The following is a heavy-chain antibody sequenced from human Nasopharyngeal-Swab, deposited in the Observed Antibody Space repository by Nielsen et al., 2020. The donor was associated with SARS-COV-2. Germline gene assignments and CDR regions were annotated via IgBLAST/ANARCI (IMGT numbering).Heavy chain of an antibody. J-gene: IGHJ4*02. D-gene: IGHD6-19*01. V-gene: IGHV3-23*01. Sequence: GESLKISCAASGFTFSSYAMSWVRQAPGKGLEWVSAISGSGGSTYYADSVKGRFTISRDNSKKTLYLQMNSLRAEDTTVYYCAKDRRAVAGTPDYWGQGTLVTVSS. CDR3: AKDRRAVAGTPDY. CDR2: ISGSGGST. CDR1: GFTFSSYA.